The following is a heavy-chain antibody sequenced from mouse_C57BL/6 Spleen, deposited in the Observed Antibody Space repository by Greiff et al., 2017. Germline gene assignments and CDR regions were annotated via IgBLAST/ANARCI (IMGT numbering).Heavy chain of an antibody. V-gene: IGHV1-20*01. Sequence: EVQLQQSGPELVKPGDSVKISCKASGYSFTGYFMNWVMQSHGKSLEWIGRINPYNGDTFYNQKFKGKATLTVDKSSSTAHMELRSLTSEDSAVYYCARGGVADWYFDVWGTGTTVTVSS. J-gene: IGHJ1*03. D-gene: IGHD1-1*02. CDR1: GYSFTGYF. CDR3: ARGGVADWYFDV. CDR2: INPYNGDT.